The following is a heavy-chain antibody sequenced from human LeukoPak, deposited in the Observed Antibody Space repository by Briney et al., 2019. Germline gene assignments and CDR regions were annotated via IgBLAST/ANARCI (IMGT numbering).Heavy chain of an antibody. CDR1: GFTFSSYW. V-gene: IGHV3-74*01. CDR3: ARGAVRHSYGLLSF. J-gene: IGHJ4*02. CDR2: INSDGSST. D-gene: IGHD5-18*01. Sequence: GGSLRLSCAASGFTFSSYWMHWVRQAPGKGLVWVSRINSDGSSTSYADSVKGRFTISRDNAKNTLYLQMNSLRAEDTAVYYCARGAVRHSYGLLSFWGQGTLATVSS.